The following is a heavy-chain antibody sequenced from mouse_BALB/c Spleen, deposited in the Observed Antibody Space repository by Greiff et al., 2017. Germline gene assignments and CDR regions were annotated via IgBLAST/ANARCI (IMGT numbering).Heavy chain of an antibody. D-gene: IGHD1-2*01. CDR3: AKGGTTATYFDY. V-gene: IGHV2-5-1*01. CDR1: GFSLTSYG. CDR2: IWRGGST. J-gene: IGHJ2*01. Sequence: VKLVESGPSLVQPSQSLSITCTVSGFSLTSYGVHWVRQSPGKGLEWLGVIWRGGSTDYNAAFMSRLSITKDNSKSQVFFKMNSLQADDTAIYYCAKGGTTATYFDYWGQGTTLTVSS.